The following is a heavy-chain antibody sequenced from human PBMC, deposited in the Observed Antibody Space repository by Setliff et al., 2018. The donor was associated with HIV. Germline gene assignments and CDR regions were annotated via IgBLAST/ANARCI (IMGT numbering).Heavy chain of an antibody. J-gene: IGHJ5*02. D-gene: IGHD2-21*02. Sequence: SETLSLTCSVSGDLISKGGYYWSWVRQHPGEGLEWVGYIFHSGVTNYNPSLKSRVTISVDKSKNQFSLKLSSVTAADTAVYYCVTMTANWFDPWGQGTLVTVSS. CDR2: IFHSGVT. CDR1: GDLISKGGYY. V-gene: IGHV4-31*09. CDR3: VTMTANWFDP.